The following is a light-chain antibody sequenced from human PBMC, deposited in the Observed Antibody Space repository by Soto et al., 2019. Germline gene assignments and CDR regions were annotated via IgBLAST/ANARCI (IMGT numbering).Light chain of an antibody. CDR1: QDINNY. J-gene: IGKJ5*01. V-gene: IGKV1-33*01. Sequence: DIQMTQCPSFVCASXGDGVTISXXASQDINNYLNWYQQKPGKAPKLLIFDANNLETGVPSRFSGSGSRTHFSFTITSLQPDDFATYYCHQYDSLPPTFGLGTRLEI. CDR3: HQYDSLPPT. CDR2: DAN.